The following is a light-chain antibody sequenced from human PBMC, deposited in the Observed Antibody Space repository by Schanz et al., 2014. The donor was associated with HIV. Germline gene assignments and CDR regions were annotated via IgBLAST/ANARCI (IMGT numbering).Light chain of an antibody. J-gene: IGKJ1*01. CDR2: GAS. V-gene: IGKV3-20*01. Sequence: EIVLTQSPGSLSLSPGGRATLFCRASQSVGTNLAWYQQKPGQAPRLLIYGASTRATGIPDRFSGSGSGTDFTLTISRLEPADFAVYYCQQYGSSPPTFGQGTKVEIK. CDR1: QSVGTN. CDR3: QQYGSSPPT.